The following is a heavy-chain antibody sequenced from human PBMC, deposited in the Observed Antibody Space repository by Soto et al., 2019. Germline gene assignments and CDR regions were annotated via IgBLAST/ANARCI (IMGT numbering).Heavy chain of an antibody. CDR3: ARVYCSDASCYSPDDAFDF. Sequence: EVQLVESGGGLVQPGGSLRLSCGASGFTFSSYWMSWVRQAPGKGLEWVANIKQDGDEKYYVDSVKGRFTISRDNAKNSLDLQMNSLRAEDTAVYYCARVYCSDASCYSPDDAFDFWGQGTMVSVSS. CDR1: GFTFSSYW. V-gene: IGHV3-7*01. J-gene: IGHJ3*01. CDR2: IKQDGDEK. D-gene: IGHD2-15*01.